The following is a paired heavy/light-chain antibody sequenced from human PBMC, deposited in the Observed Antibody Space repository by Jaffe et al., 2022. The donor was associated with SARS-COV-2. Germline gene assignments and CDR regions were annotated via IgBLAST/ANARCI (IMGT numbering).Light chain of an antibody. J-gene: IGKJ2*01. CDR3: QQYYSAPYT. V-gene: IGKV4-1*01. Sequence: DIVMTQSPDSLAVSLGERATINCKSSQSVLSSSNSKKYLAWYQQKPRQPPKLLIYWASTRESGVPDRFSGSGSGTDFTLTISSLQAEDVAVYYCQQYYSAPYTFGQGTNLEIK. CDR1: QSVLSSSNSKKY. CDR2: WAS.
Heavy chain of an antibody. CDR3: AKDSTDYGYFGPGTFDI. D-gene: IGHD4-17*01. CDR1: GFTFSTYA. V-gene: IGHV3-23*04. CDR2: IRGSGGST. Sequence: EVQLVESGGGLVQPGGSLRLSCAASGFTFSTYAMSWVRQAPGKGLEWVSAIRGSGGSTYYADSVKGRFTISRDNSKNTLYLQMKTLRADDTAVYYCAKDSTDYGYFGPGTFDIWGQGTMVTVSS. J-gene: IGHJ3*02.